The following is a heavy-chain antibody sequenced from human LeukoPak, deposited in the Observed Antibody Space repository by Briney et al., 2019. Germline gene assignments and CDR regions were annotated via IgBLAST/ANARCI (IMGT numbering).Heavy chain of an antibody. CDR3: AKGRYCSGGSCYFDY. D-gene: IGHD2-15*01. CDR1: GFTFSNYA. CDR2: ISGSGGST. Sequence: TGGSLRLSCEVSGFTFSNYAMSWVRQAPGKGLEWVSAISGSGGSTYYADSVKGRFTISRDNSKNTLYLQMNSLRAEDTAVYYCAKGRYCSGGSCYFDYWGQGTLVTVSS. V-gene: IGHV3-23*01. J-gene: IGHJ4*02.